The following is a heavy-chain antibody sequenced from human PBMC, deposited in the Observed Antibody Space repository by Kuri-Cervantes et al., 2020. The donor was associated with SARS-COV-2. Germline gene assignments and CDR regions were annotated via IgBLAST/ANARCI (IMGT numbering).Heavy chain of an antibody. V-gene: IGHV3-9*01. CDR2: ISWNSVII. D-gene: IGHD3-9*01. J-gene: IGHJ5*02. CDR1: GFIFDDYA. Sequence: GGSLRLSCAASGFIFDDYAMHWVRQAPGKGLEWVSGISWNSVIIGYADSVKGRFTVSRDNAKNSLYLQMNSLRAEDTALYYCAKGKDILTGYGGDWFDPWGQGTLVTVSS. CDR3: AKGKDILTGYGGDWFDP.